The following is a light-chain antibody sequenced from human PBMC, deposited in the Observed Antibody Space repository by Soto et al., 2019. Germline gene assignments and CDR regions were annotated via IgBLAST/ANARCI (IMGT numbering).Light chain of an antibody. V-gene: IGKV1-39*01. J-gene: IGKJ5*01. Sequence: QMTQSPSLVCQSVVDSVIIAFLASQIISSYLNWYQQRPGKAPKLLIYAASTLQSGVTSRFSGSGSGTDFTLTISSLQHEDFVTYYCQQTYSTPITFGQGTRIEI. CDR3: QQTYSTPIT. CDR1: QIISSY. CDR2: AAS.